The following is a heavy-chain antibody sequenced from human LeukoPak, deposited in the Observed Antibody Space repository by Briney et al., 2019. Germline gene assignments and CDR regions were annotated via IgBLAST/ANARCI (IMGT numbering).Heavy chain of an antibody. J-gene: IGHJ4*02. CDR3: VGATEDFDY. D-gene: IGHD1-26*01. Sequence: GGSLRLSCAASGFTVSSNYMSWVRQAPGKGLEWVSVIYSGGSTYYADSVKGRFTISRGNSKNTLYLQMNSLRAEDTAVYFSVGATEDFDYWGQGTLVTVSS. V-gene: IGHV3-53*05. CDR1: GFTVSSNY. CDR2: IYSGGST.